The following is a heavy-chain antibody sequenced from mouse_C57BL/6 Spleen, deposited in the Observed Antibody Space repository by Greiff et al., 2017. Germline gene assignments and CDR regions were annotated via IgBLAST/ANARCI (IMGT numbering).Heavy chain of an antibody. CDR1: GYTFTSYW. V-gene: IGHV1-50*01. CDR2: IDPSDSNT. J-gene: IGHJ3*01. Sequence: QVQLKQPGAELVKPGASVKLSCKASGYTFTSYWMQWVKQRPGQGLEWMGEIDPSDSNTNYNQKFKGKATLTVDTSYSTACMQLSRLTSEDSAVYYCASADEGEWFAYWGQGTLVTVSA. CDR3: ASADEGEWFAY.